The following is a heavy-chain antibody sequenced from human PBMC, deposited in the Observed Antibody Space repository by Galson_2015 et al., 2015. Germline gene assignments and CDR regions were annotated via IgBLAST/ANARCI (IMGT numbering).Heavy chain of an antibody. D-gene: IGHD3-10*01. Sequence: SVKVSCKASGYTFTRYAVHWVRQAPGQRLEWMGWINAGNGDTKYSQMFQARVSITRDTSANIVYMELSRLRSEDTAVYYCARDGAAGWFDPWGQGTLVTVSS. CDR1: GYTFTRYA. J-gene: IGHJ5*02. CDR2: INAGNGDT. V-gene: IGHV1-3*01. CDR3: ARDGAAGWFDP.